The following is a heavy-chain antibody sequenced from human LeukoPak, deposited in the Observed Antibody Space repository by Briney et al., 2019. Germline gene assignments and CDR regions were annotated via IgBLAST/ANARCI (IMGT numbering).Heavy chain of an antibody. J-gene: IGHJ3*02. V-gene: IGHV4-39*01. D-gene: IGHD6-13*01. Sequence: SETLSLTCTVSGGSISSSSYYWGWIRQPPGKGLEWIGSIYYSGSTYYNPSLKSRVTISVDTSKNQFSLKLSSVTAADTAVYYRARLGSSSWYSYDDAFDIWGQGTMVTVSS. CDR3: ARLGSSSWYSYDDAFDI. CDR2: IYYSGST. CDR1: GGSISSSSYY.